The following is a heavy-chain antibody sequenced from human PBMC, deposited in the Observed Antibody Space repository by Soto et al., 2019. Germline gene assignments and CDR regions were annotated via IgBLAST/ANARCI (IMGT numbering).Heavy chain of an antibody. CDR2: IYYSGST. Sequence: PSETLSLTCXVSGGSISRYYWSWIRQPPGKGLEWIGYIYYSGSTNYNPSLKSRVTISVDTSKNQFSLKLSSVTAADTAVYYCARRWGPTFDFWGQGTLVTVSS. J-gene: IGHJ4*02. CDR3: ARRWGPTFDF. D-gene: IGHD1-26*01. V-gene: IGHV4-59*01. CDR1: GGSISRYY.